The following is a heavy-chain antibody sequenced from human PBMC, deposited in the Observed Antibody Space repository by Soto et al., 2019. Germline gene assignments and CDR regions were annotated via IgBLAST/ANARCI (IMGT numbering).Heavy chain of an antibody. V-gene: IGHV3-48*02. D-gene: IGHD2-8*01. CDR1: GFTFSTYS. CDR3: ARDRDAYCSKGICSGPYFDY. CDR2: ISDNSSVI. J-gene: IGHJ4*02. Sequence: GGSLRLSCAPSGFTFSTYSINSVRQAAGKGLEWISYISDNSSVIYYADAVKGRFTISRDNAKNSLYLQMNSLRDEDTAVYYCARDRDAYCSKGICSGPYFDYWGQGTPVTVSS.